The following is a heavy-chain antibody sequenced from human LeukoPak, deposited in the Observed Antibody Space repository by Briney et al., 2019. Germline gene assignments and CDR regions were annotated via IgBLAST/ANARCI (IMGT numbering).Heavy chain of an antibody. D-gene: IGHD2-21*02. J-gene: IGHJ4*02. CDR2: INHSGST. V-gene: IGHV4-34*01. CDR3: ARGDIVVVTAIPYFDY. Sequence: SETLSLTCAVSGGSFSGYYWSWIRQPPGKGLEWIGEINHSGSTNYNPSLKSRVTISVDTSKNQFSLKLSSVTAADTAVHYCARGDIVVVTAIPYFDYWGQGTLVTVSS. CDR1: GGSFSGYY.